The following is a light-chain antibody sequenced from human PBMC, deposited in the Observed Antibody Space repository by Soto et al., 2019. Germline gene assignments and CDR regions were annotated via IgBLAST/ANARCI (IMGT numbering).Light chain of an antibody. V-gene: IGKV1-39*01. J-gene: IGKJ2*01. CDR1: QSIRSY. Sequence: DIQMTQSPSSLSASVGDRVTITCRASQSIRSYLNWYQQKPGKAPKLLIYDASSLQSGVPSRFSGSGSGTDFTLTISSLQPEDFATYCCQQLNITPYTFGQGTKLEIK. CDR2: DAS. CDR3: QQLNITPYT.